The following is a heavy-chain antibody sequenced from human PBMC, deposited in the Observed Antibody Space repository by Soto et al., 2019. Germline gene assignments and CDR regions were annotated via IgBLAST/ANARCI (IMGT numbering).Heavy chain of an antibody. V-gene: IGHV4-4*02. Sequence: QVQLQESGPGLVRPSGTLSLTCSVSSGSISGTHWWSWFRQTPGKGLEWIGETYSTGSTNYKSSLKSRLSLSVETSKNQFFLNLTAVAAADTALYFCARSGLTFAGGAPTNWFDHWGPGTLVTVSS. CDR2: TYSTGST. CDR1: SGSISGTHW. CDR3: ARSGLTFAGGAPTNWFDH. J-gene: IGHJ5*02. D-gene: IGHD3-16*01.